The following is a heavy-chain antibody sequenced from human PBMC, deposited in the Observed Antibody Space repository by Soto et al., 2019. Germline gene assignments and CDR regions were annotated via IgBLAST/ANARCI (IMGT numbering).Heavy chain of an antibody. CDR2: IIPLLNTP. D-gene: IGHD6-6*01. V-gene: IGHV1-69*13. Sequence: SVKVSCKASGGTFSSYAVSWVRQAPGQGLEWMGVIIPLLNTPKYVQKFQGRVTITADASATTAYMELSSLRPEDTAVYYCARESSSPNYYYYGMDVWGQGTTVTVSS. J-gene: IGHJ6*02. CDR3: ARESSSPNYYYYGMDV. CDR1: GGTFSSYA.